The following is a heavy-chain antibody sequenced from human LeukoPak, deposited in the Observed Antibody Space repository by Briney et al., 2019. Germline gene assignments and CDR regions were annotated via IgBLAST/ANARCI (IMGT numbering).Heavy chain of an antibody. CDR3: VRNEGSYLKYYFDY. CDR1: GFTFSSYA. V-gene: IGHV3-23*01. D-gene: IGHD1-26*01. CDR2: ISGSGGST. Sequence: PGGSLRLSCAASGFTFSSYAMSWVRQAPGKGLEWVSAISGSGGSTYYADSVKGRFTISRDKFKNTVSLQMNRLRADDTAIYYCVRNEGSYLKYYFDYWGQGTLAIVSS. J-gene: IGHJ4*02.